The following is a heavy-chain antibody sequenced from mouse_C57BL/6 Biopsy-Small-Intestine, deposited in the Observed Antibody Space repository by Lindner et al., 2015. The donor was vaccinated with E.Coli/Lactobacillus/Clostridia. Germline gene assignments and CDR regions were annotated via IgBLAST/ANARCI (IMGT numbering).Heavy chain of an antibody. Sequence: VQLQESGAELVRPGASVTLSCKASGYTFTDYEMHWVKQTPVHGLEWIGAIDPETGGTAYNQKFKGKAILTADKSSSTAYMELRSLTSEDSAVYYCTRGDYDDGYYWGQGTTLTVSS. CDR3: TRGDYDDGYY. J-gene: IGHJ2*01. CDR1: GYTFTDYE. D-gene: IGHD2-4*01. CDR2: IDPETGGT. V-gene: IGHV1-15*01.